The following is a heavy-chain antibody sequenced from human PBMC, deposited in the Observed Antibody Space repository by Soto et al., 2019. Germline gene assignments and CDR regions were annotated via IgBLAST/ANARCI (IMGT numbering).Heavy chain of an antibody. J-gene: IGHJ4*02. CDR3: ARVAVAGNYFDY. Sequence: SETLSLTCAVSGYSISSSNWWGWIRRPPGKGLEWIGYIYYSGSTYYNPSLKSRVTMSVDTSKNQFSLKLSSVTAVDTAVYYCARVAVAGNYFDYWGQGTLVTVSS. CDR1: GYSISSSNW. D-gene: IGHD6-19*01. CDR2: IYYSGST. V-gene: IGHV4-28*03.